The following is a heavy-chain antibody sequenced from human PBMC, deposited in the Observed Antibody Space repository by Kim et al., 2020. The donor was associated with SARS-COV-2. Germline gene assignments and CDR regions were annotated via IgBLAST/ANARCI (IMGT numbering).Heavy chain of an antibody. CDR1: GGSISGSSSY. D-gene: IGHD2-15*01. CDR3: SRHKATVGLY. V-gene: IGHV4-39*01. J-gene: IGHJ4*02. Sequence: SETLSLTCTVSGGSISGSSSYWGWIRQTPGKGLEWIGSIHYSGTTYYNPSLKSRVIISVDTSKNQFSLKLSSVTAADTAVYYCSRHKATVGLYWGQGALVTVSS. CDR2: IHYSGTT.